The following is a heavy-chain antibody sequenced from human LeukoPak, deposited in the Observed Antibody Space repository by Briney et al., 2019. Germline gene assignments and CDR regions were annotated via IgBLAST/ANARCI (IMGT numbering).Heavy chain of an antibody. CDR1: GFTFSRYA. J-gene: IGHJ6*02. Sequence: GGSLRLSCAASGFTFSRYAMSWVRQAPGKGLEWVSGISGSGGSTYYADSVKGRFTISRDNSKNTLHLQMNSLRAEDTAVYYCAKIGTATLAYYYYGMDVWGQGTTVTVSS. CDR2: ISGSGGST. V-gene: IGHV3-23*01. CDR3: AKIGTATLAYYYYGMDV.